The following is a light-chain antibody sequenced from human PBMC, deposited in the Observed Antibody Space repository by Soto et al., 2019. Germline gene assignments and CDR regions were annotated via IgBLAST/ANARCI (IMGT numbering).Light chain of an antibody. CDR3: QHHSNWLWT. J-gene: IGKJ1*01. CDR1: QSVSSTY. CDR2: GAS. V-gene: IGKV3D-20*02. Sequence: EGVLTQSPCTLSLSPWERATLSCMASQSVSSTYLIWYQQKPGQAPRLLIYGASSRATGVPARFSGSGSGTDFTLTISSLEPEDFAIYYCQHHSNWLWTFGQGTKVDI.